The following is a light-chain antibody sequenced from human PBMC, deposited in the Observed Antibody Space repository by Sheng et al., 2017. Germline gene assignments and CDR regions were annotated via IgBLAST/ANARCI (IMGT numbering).Light chain of an antibody. CDR1: NIGSKN. CDR2: DNN. CDR3: QVWDSSSDHVV. J-gene: IGLJ3*02. Sequence: SYVLTQPPSVSVAPGKTARITCGGNNIGSKNVHWYQQKPGQAPVLVVYDNNDRPSGIPERFSGSNSGNTATLTISRVEAGDEADYSCQVWDSSSDHVVFGGGTKADRP. V-gene: IGLV3-21*03.